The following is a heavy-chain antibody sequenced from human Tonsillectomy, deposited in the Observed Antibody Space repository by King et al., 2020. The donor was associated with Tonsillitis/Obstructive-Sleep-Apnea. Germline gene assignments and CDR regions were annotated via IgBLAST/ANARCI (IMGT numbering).Heavy chain of an antibody. V-gene: IGHV4-34*01. CDR1: GGSFSGYY. J-gene: IGHJ4*02. CDR3: ARAGGGYCSGGSCPPGGY. Sequence: VQLQQWGAGLLKPSETLSLTCGVYGGSFSGYYWTWIRQSPGKGLEWIGEINHSGSTNYNPSLKSRVAISVETSKNQFFLKLSSVTAADTAVYYCARAGGGYCSGGSCPPGGYWGQGTLVTVSS. D-gene: IGHD2-15*01. CDR2: INHSGST.